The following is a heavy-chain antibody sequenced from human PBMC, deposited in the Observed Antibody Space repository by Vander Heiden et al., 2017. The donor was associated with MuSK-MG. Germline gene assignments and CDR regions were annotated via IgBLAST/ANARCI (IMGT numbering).Heavy chain of an antibody. CDR3: AKDMYGHYYYYMDV. Sequence: EVQLVESGGGLVQPGRSLRLSCAASGFTFDDYAMHWVRQAPGKGLEWVSGISWNSGSIGYADSVKGRFTISRDNAKNSLYLQMNSLRAEDTALYYCAKDMYGHYYYYMDVWGKGTTVTVSS. CDR2: ISWNSGSI. CDR1: GFTFDDYA. V-gene: IGHV3-9*01. D-gene: IGHD2-8*01. J-gene: IGHJ6*03.